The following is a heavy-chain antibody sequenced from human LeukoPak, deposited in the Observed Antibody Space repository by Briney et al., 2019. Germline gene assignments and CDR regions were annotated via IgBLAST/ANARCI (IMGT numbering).Heavy chain of an antibody. D-gene: IGHD2-2*01. CDR2: MNPNSGNT. CDR3: ARGDFVVVPAAPYGMDV. J-gene: IGHJ6*02. Sequence: GASVKVSCKASGYTFTGYYMHWVRQATGQGLEWMGWMNPNSGNTGYAQKFQGRVTMTRNTSISTAYMELSSLRSEDTAVYYCARGDFVVVPAAPYGMDVWGQGTTVTVSS. CDR1: GYTFTGYY. V-gene: IGHV1-8*02.